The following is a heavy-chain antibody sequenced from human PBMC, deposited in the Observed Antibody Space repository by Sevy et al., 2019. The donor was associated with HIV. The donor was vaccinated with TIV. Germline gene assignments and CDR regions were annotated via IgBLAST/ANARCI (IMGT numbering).Heavy chain of an antibody. V-gene: IGHV1-46*01. CDR3: VRADPDQHFDS. CDR1: GDTFTNNY. J-gene: IGHJ4*02. CDR2: VDPSAGNT. Sequence: ASVKVSCKASGDTFTNNYIHWVRQAPGQGLEWMGMVDPSAGNTTYAQKFQGRVTMTSDKSTSILYMDLSSLRSEDTAVYYCVRADPDQHFDSWGQGTLVTVSS.